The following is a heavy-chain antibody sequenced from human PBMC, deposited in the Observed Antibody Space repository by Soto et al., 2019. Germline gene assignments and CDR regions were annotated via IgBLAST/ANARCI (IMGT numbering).Heavy chain of an antibody. Sequence: QVQLQQWGAGLLKPSETLSLTCAVYGGSFSGYYWTWIRQPPGTGLEWIGEINHSGSTNYNPSLKSRITISLDTSKNLFSLKLTSVTDADTAVYYCARDKITGLFDYWGQGTLVTVSS. CDR1: GGSFSGYY. D-gene: IGHD2-8*02. V-gene: IGHV4-34*01. CDR3: ARDKITGLFDY. CDR2: INHSGST. J-gene: IGHJ4*02.